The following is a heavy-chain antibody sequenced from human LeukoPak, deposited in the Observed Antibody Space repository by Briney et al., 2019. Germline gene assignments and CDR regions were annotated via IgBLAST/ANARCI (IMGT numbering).Heavy chain of an antibody. Sequence: GGSLRLSCAASGFTFSTYWMSWVRQAPGKGLEWVANIKQDGSEKYYVDSVKGRFTISRDNAKKSLYLQMNSLRAEDTAVYYCARHLSGVTGYSYGRGIDFWGQGTLVTVSS. D-gene: IGHD5-18*01. V-gene: IGHV3-7*01. CDR1: GFTFSTYW. CDR3: ARHLSGVTGYSYGRGIDF. J-gene: IGHJ4*02. CDR2: IKQDGSEK.